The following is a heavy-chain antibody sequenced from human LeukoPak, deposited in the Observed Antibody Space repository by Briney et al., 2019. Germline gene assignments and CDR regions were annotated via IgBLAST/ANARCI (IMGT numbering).Heavy chain of an antibody. D-gene: IGHD4/OR15-4a*01. V-gene: IGHV3-48*03. CDR2: ISSSGSTI. CDR3: ARRAGAYSHPYDY. CDR1: GLTFSSYE. J-gene: IGHJ4*02. Sequence: GGSLRLSCAASGLTFSSYEMNWVRQAPAKGLEWVSYISSSGSTIYYADSVKGRFTISRDNAKNSLYLQMNSLRAEDTAVYYCARRAGAYSHPYDYWGQGTLVTVSS.